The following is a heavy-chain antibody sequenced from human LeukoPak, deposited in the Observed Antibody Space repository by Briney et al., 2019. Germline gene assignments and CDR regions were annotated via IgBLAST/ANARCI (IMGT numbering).Heavy chain of an antibody. D-gene: IGHD2-8*01. V-gene: IGHV3-9*01. CDR2: ISWSSGSI. CDR3: AKVTDCTNGVCYLPGAFDI. Sequence: GGSLRLSCAASGFTFDDYAMHWVRQAPGKGLEWVSGISWSSGSIGYANSVKGRFTISRDNAKYSLYLQMNSLRAEDTALYYCAKVTDCTNGVCYLPGAFDIWGQGTMVTVSS. J-gene: IGHJ3*02. CDR1: GFTFDDYA.